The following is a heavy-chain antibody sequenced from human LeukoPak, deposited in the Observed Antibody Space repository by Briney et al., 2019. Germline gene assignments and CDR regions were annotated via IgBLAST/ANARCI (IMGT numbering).Heavy chain of an antibody. D-gene: IGHD1-1*01. CDR1: GLIFNTFG. Sequence: PGGSLRLSCSASGLIFNTFGVIWVRQAPGKGLEWVLSITSSTTDTYYSDLVKGRFAVSRYNAKNSLFLQMNSLRAEDTAVYYCVRCTFVLHMRCTAFDVWGQGTMVTVSA. V-gene: IGHV3-21*01. J-gene: IGHJ3*01. CDR2: ITSSTTDT. CDR3: VRCTFVLHMRCTAFDV.